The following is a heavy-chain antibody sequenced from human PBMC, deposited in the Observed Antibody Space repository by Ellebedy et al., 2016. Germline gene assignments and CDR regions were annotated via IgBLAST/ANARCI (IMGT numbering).Heavy chain of an antibody. D-gene: IGHD1-26*01. CDR2: ISGPGVRT. CDR1: EITFKNYA. CDR3: AKDTEDGTYYLDF. J-gene: IGHJ4*02. Sequence: GESLKISCVASEITFKNYAMSWVRQAPGKGLEWVSSISGPGVRTYYADSARGRFTISRDNSKNTVSLQMSSLRAEDTAVYYCAKDTEDGTYYLDFWGQGTLVTVSS. V-gene: IGHV3-23*01.